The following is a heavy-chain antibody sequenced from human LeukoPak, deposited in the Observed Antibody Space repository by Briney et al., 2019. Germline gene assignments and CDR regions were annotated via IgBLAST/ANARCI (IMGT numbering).Heavy chain of an antibody. CDR3: ARQGYGSGSYYLLGYYYGMDV. CDR1: GFRFTDYW. D-gene: IGHD3-10*01. CDR2: IFPGDSET. J-gene: IGHJ6*02. V-gene: IGHV5-51*01. Sequence: PGESLKISCRGSGFRFTDYWIGWVRQLPGKGLEWMGIIFPGDSETIYSPSFQGQVTISVDESISTAYLQWSSLKASDTAMYYCARQGYGSGSYYLLGYYYGMDVWGQGTTVTVSS.